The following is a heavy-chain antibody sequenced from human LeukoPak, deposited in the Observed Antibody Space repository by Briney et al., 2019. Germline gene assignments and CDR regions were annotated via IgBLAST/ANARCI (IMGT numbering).Heavy chain of an antibody. CDR1: GFTFSSYA. CDR3: ARDGIAYCGGDCYPNYFDY. Sequence: GGSLRLSCAASGFTFSSYAMSWVRQAPGKGLQWVSAISGSGGSTYYADSVKGRFTISRDNSKNTLYLQMNSLRAEDTAVYYCARDGIAYCGGDCYPNYFDYWGQGTLVTVSS. CDR2: ISGSGGST. V-gene: IGHV3-23*01. D-gene: IGHD2-21*02. J-gene: IGHJ4*02.